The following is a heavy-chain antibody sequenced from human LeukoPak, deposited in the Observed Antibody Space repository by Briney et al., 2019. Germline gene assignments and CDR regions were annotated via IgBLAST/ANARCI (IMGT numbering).Heavy chain of an antibody. CDR3: ARASFYSGYDAYYFDY. CDR2: IYYSGST. V-gene: IGHV4-31*02. CDR1: GGSISSYY. D-gene: IGHD5-12*01. J-gene: IGHJ4*02. Sequence: SETLSLTCSVSGGSISSYYWSWIRQHPGKGLEWIGYIYYSGSTYYNPSLKSRVTISVDTSKTQFSLKLSSVTAADTAVYYCARASFYSGYDAYYFDYWGQGTLVTVSS.